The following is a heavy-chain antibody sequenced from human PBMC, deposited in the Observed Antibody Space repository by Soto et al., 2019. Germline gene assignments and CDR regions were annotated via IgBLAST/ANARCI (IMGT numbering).Heavy chain of an antibody. V-gene: IGHV3-7*01. CDR2: IKQDGSEK. Sequence: HPGGSLRLSCAASGFTFSSYWMSWVRQAPGKGLEWVANIKQDGSEKYYVDSVKGRFTISRDNAKNSLYLQMNSLRAEDTAVYYCARYPYYDFWSGYYRGWGRALADYYGMDVWGQGTTVTVS. CDR1: GFTFSSYW. CDR3: ARYPYYDFWSGYYRGWGRALADYYGMDV. J-gene: IGHJ6*02. D-gene: IGHD3-3*01.